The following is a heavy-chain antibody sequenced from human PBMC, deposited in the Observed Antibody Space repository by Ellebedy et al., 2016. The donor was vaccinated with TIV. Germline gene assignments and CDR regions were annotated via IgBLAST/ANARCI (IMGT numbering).Heavy chain of an antibody. Sequence: GGSLRLSCAASGFTFSSFAMHWVLQAPGKGLEWLSVISADGVSTYHAGSVKGRFTITRDNSKNTLYLQMSRLSAEDTAVYYCAKGSSSGFNYDRVGFEYWGQGTLVTVSS. CDR2: ISADGVST. V-gene: IGHV3-23*01. CDR1: GFTFSSFA. J-gene: IGHJ4*02. CDR3: AKGSSSGFNYDRVGFEY. D-gene: IGHD3-22*01.